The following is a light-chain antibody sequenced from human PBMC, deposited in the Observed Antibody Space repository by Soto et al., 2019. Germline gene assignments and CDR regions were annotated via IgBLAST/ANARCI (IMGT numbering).Light chain of an antibody. CDR3: QQYNSYSSM. Sequence: DIQMTQSPSTLSASVGDRFTITCRASQSLGNWLAWYQQKPGKAPKLLIYDASTVESGVPSRFSGSGSGTEFTLTINSLQPDDFATYYCQQYNSYSSMFGQGTKVDIK. CDR2: DAS. V-gene: IGKV1-5*01. J-gene: IGKJ1*01. CDR1: QSLGNW.